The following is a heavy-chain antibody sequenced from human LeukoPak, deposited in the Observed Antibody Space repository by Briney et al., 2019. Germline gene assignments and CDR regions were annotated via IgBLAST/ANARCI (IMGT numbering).Heavy chain of an antibody. CDR2: ISGSGGST. J-gene: IGHJ3*02. V-gene: IGHV3-23*01. CDR1: GFTFSSYA. D-gene: IGHD3-10*01. CDR3: AKDSQLLWFGEVVWGAFDI. Sequence: PGGSLRLSCAASGFTFSSYAMSWVRQAPGKGLEWVSAISGSGGSTYYADSVKGRFTISRDNSKNTLYLQMNSLRAEDTAVYYCAKDSQLLWFGEVVWGAFDIWGQGTMVTVSS.